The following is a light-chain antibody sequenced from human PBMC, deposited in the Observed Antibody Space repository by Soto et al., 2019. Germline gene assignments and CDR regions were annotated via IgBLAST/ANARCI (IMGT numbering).Light chain of an antibody. Sequence: QSALTQPPSASVSPGQSVTISCTGTSSDVGAYNYVSWYQQYPGKAPKLMIYEVSKRPSGVPDRFSGSKSGKTASLTVSGLQTEDEAAYYCTSYAGSDIWVFGGGTKLTVL. CDR1: SSDVGAYNY. CDR3: TSYAGSDIWV. J-gene: IGLJ3*02. V-gene: IGLV2-8*01. CDR2: EVS.